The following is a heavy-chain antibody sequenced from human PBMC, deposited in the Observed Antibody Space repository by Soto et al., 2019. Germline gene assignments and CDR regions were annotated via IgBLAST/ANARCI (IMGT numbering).Heavy chain of an antibody. J-gene: IGHJ3*02. D-gene: IGHD2-21*01. CDR3: ARWGEPAVKAFDI. V-gene: IGHV4-59*02. CDR2: IHYTGSS. Sequence: PSETLSLTCTVSGASVNDYYWNWIRQPPGKGLEWLGYIHYTGSSNYTPSLKSRVTMSVDTSKNQFSLKMTSVTAADTAVYYCARWGEPAVKAFDIWGQGTMVTVSS. CDR1: GASVNDYY.